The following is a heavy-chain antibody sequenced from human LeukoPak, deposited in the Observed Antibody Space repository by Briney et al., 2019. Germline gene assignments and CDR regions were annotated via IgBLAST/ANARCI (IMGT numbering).Heavy chain of an antibody. D-gene: IGHD5-12*01. CDR2: INPNSGGT. CDR3: ARSDGYSGYDYEDY. CDR1: GYTFTGYY. J-gene: IGHJ4*02. Sequence: ASVKVSCKASGYTFTGYYMHWVRQAPGQGLEWMGWINPNSGGTNYAQKFQGRVTMTRDTSISTAYMELSRLRSGDTAVYYCARSDGYSGYDYEDYWGQGTLVTVSS. V-gene: IGHV1-2*02.